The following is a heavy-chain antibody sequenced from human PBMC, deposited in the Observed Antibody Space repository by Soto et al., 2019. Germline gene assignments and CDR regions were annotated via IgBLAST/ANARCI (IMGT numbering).Heavy chain of an antibody. V-gene: IGHV1-18*01. CDR1: GGTFSSYA. Sequence: QVQLVQSGAEVKKPGSSVKVSCKASGGTFSSYAISWVRQAPGQGLEWMGWISAYNGNTNYAQKLQGRVTMTTDTSTSTAYMELRSLRSDDTAVYYCARAELGIWYFDLWGRGTLVTVSS. CDR2: ISAYNGNT. CDR3: ARAELGIWYFDL. J-gene: IGHJ2*01. D-gene: IGHD7-27*01.